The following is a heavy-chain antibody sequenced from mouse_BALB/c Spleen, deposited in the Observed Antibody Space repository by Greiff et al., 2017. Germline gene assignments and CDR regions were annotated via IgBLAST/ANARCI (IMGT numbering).Heavy chain of an antibody. CDR1: GYTFTSYW. Sequence: VQLQQSGAELAKPGASVKMSCKASGYTFTSYWMHWVKQRPGQGLEWIGYINPSTGYTEYNQKFKDKATLTADKSSSTAYMQLSSLTSEDSAVCYCARSSLLRLFAYWGQGTLVTVSA. CDR2: INPSTGYT. J-gene: IGHJ3*01. V-gene: IGHV1-7*01. CDR3: ARSSLLRLFAY. D-gene: IGHD1-2*01.